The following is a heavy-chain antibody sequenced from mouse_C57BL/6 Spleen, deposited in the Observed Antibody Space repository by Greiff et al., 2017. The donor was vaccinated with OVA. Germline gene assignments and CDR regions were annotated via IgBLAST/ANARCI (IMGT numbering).Heavy chain of an antibody. Sequence: VQLQQSGPGLVKPSQSLSLTCSVTGYSITSGYYWNWIRQFPGNKLEWMGYISYDGSNNYNPSLKNRISITRDTSKNQFFLKLNSVTTEDTATYYCAREYYGYAMDYWGQGTSVTVSS. CDR3: AREYYGYAMDY. CDR1: GYSITSGYY. CDR2: ISYDGSN. V-gene: IGHV3-6*01. J-gene: IGHJ4*01. D-gene: IGHD1-1*01.